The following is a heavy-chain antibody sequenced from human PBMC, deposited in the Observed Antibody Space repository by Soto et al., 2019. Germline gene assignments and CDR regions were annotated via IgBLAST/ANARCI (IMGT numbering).Heavy chain of an antibody. D-gene: IGHD6-13*01. V-gene: IGHV4-31*03. Sequence: PSETLSLTCTVSGGSISSGGYYWSWIRQHPGKGLEWIGYIYYSGSTYYNPSLKSRVTISVDTSKNQFSLRLSSVTAADTAVYYCARAQEQLEPYYFDYWGQGTLVTVSS. CDR2: IYYSGST. CDR3: ARAQEQLEPYYFDY. CDR1: GGSISSGGYY. J-gene: IGHJ4*02.